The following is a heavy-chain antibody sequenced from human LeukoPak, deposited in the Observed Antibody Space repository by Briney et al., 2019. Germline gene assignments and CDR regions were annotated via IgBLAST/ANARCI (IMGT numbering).Heavy chain of an antibody. CDR3: ARDLVTVTKGFDI. Sequence: AETLCLTCAVSDDSFSSHYWTWIRQPPGKGLEWIVYISYIGSTNYNPSLKSRVPISIDTSKNHFSLKLSSVTAADTAVYYCARDLVTVTKGFDIWGQGTMVSVSS. D-gene: IGHD4-17*01. J-gene: IGHJ3*02. CDR1: DDSFSSHY. V-gene: IGHV4-59*11. CDR2: ISYIGST.